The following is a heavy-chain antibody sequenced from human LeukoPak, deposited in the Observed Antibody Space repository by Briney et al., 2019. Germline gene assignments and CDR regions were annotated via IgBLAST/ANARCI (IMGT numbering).Heavy chain of an antibody. CDR1: GYTFTGYY. Sequence: GASVKVSCKASGYTFTGYYMHWVRQAPGQGLEWMGWINPNSGGTNYAQKFQGRVTMTRDTSISTAYMELSRLRSDDTAVYYCARTNGYSYTPRFDYWGQGTLVTVSS. D-gene: IGHD5-18*01. CDR2: INPNSGGT. CDR3: ARTNGYSYTPRFDY. V-gene: IGHV1-2*02. J-gene: IGHJ4*02.